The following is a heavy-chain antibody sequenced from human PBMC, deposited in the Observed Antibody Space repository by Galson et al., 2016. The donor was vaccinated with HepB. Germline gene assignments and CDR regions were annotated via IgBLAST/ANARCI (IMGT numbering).Heavy chain of an antibody. CDR2: ISGRASKT. Sequence: SLRLSCAASGFTFTSYAMSWVRQAPGKGLEWVSDISGRASKTYYADSVKGRFTISRDNSKNTVYLQMNSLRGDDTAVYYCAKTMGQAFFDYWGRGLLVTVSS. CDR1: GFTFTSYA. V-gene: IGHV3-23*01. D-gene: IGHD3-16*01. CDR3: AKTMGQAFFDY. J-gene: IGHJ4*02.